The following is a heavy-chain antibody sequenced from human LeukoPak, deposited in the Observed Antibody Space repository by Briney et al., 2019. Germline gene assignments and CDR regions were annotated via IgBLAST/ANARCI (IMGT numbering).Heavy chain of an antibody. CDR3: ARSGGYSSSWHEFDP. CDR2: INPDSGGT. Sequence: ASVKVSCKASGYTFTDYYLHWVRQAPGQGLEWMGWINPDSGGTNCAQKFQGRVTMTRDTSISTAYMELSRLRSDDTAVYYCARSGGYSSSWHEFDPWGQGTLVTVSS. V-gene: IGHV1-2*02. CDR1: GYTFTDYY. J-gene: IGHJ5*02. D-gene: IGHD6-13*01.